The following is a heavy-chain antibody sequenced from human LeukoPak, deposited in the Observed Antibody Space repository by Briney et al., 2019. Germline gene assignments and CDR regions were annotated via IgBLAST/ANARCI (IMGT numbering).Heavy chain of an antibody. J-gene: IGHJ3*02. V-gene: IGHV3-74*01. CDR1: RFSFSYFW. CDR2: INRDGSGT. CDR3: TRELEYRGSPDDAFDI. D-gene: IGHD1-26*01. Sequence: PGGSLRLSCAASRFSFSYFWMHWVRQAPGKGLVWGSRINRDGSGTSYADSVKGRFTISRDNAKNTLSLQMNSLRAEDTAVYYCTRELEYRGSPDDAFDIWGQGTMVTVSS.